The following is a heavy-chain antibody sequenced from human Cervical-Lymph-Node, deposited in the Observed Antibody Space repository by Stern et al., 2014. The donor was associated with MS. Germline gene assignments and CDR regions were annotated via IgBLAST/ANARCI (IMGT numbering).Heavy chain of an antibody. Sequence: EVQLVESGGGLVQPGGSLRLSCEASGFTFSSYWMHWVRQAPGKGLVWVSNITTDGSSTSYADHVKGRLTISRDNAKNTTYLQINSLRAADTAVYYCARVVAAAGSRWGQGTLVTVSS. CDR1: GFTFSSYW. CDR2: ITTDGSST. D-gene: IGHD6-13*01. V-gene: IGHV3-74*02. J-gene: IGHJ4*02. CDR3: ARVVAAAGSR.